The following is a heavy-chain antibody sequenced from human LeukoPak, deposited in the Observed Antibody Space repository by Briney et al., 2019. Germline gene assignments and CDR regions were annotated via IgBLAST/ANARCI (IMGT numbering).Heavy chain of an antibody. Sequence: RASVKVSCKASGYTFTSYDINWVRQATGQGLEWMGWMNPNSGNTGCAQKFQGRVTMTRNTSISTAYMELSSLRSEDTAVYYCARGPTYYDFWSGYYSYYYYYMDVWGKGTTVTVSS. CDR3: ARGPTYYDFWSGYYSYYYYYMDV. V-gene: IGHV1-8*01. J-gene: IGHJ6*03. D-gene: IGHD3-3*01. CDR2: MNPNSGNT. CDR1: GYTFTSYD.